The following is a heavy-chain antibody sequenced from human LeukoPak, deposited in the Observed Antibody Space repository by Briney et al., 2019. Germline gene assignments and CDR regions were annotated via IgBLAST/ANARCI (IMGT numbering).Heavy chain of an antibody. CDR1: GFTLRSYT. V-gene: IGHV3-48*02. CDR2: ISGSSSTI. J-gene: IGHJ4*02. CDR3: ARAMVSVLDF. Sequence: PGGSLRLSCAASGFTLRSYTMNWVRQAPGRGLEWVSYISGSSSTIYYADSVKGRFTISRDNAKNSLYLQMNSLRDEDTAVYYCARAMVSVLDFWGQGTLVTVSS. D-gene: IGHD2-8*01.